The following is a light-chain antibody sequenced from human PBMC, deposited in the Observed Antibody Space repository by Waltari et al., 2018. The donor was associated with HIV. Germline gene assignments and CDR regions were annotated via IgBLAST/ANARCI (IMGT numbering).Light chain of an antibody. J-gene: IGKJ2*01. V-gene: IGKV1-13*02. Sequence: AIQLNQSPSSLSASVGDRVTITCRASQGLRNALAWYQQKPGRPPKLLIYDASTLEGGVPSRFSGTMSGTDFNLTISTLQPEDSATYYCQQFRSYPRTFGQGATLEIK. CDR3: QQFRSYPRT. CDR1: QGLRNA. CDR2: DAS.